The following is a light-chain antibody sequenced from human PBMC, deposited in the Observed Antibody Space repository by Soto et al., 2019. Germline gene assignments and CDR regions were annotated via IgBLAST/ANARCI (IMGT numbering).Light chain of an antibody. Sequence: QSVLTQPRSVSGSPGQSVTISCTGTSRDVGAYNYVSWYRQHPGKAPQLIIFDVTERPSGVPARFSGSKSGNTASLTISGLQADDEADYYCCSYAGSSTSFVLGGGTKVTVL. V-gene: IGLV2-11*01. CDR2: DVT. CDR3: CSYAGSSTSFV. J-gene: IGLJ1*01. CDR1: SRDVGAYNY.